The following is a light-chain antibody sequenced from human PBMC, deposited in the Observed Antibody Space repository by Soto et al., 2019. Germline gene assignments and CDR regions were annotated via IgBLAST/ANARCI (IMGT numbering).Light chain of an antibody. CDR1: QSINAH. Sequence: EVVMTQSPATLSVSPGERVTLSCSASQSINAHVAWCQQKPGQAPRLLIHGASTRATGIPARFSGSGYETEWIITHDSRQSEDLTVYYCQQYNTWLWTCGLVTKVE. V-gene: IGKV3-15*01. CDR2: GAS. J-gene: IGKJ1*01. CDR3: QQYNTWLWT.